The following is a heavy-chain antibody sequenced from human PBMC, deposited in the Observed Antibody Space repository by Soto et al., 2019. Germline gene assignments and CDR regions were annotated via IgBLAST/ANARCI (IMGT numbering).Heavy chain of an antibody. CDR3: ARLYDGCSSTSCYHYYYYYMDV. D-gene: IGHD2-2*01. Sequence: ASVKVSFKASGYTFTSYDINWVRQATGQGLEWMGWMNPNSGNTGYAQKFQGRVTKTRNTSISTAYMELSSLRSEDTAVYYCARLYDGCSSTSCYHYYYYYMDVWGKGTTVTVSS. CDR2: MNPNSGNT. CDR1: GYTFTSYD. V-gene: IGHV1-8*01. J-gene: IGHJ6*03.